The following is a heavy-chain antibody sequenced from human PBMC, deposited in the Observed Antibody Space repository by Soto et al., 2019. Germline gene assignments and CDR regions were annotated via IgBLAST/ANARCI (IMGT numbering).Heavy chain of an antibody. CDR1: GFTFSSYA. V-gene: IGHV3-30-3*01. CDR3: ARGPRPSEWSSLGTYYCDY. Sequence: QVQLVESGGGVVQPGRSLRLSCAASGFTFSSYAMHWVRQAPGKGLLWVAVISYDGSNKYYADSVKGRFTISRDNSKNTLYLQMNSLRAEDTAVYYCARGPRPSEWSSLGTYYCDYCGQGTLVTVSS. D-gene: IGHD3-3*01. CDR2: ISYDGSNK. J-gene: IGHJ4*02.